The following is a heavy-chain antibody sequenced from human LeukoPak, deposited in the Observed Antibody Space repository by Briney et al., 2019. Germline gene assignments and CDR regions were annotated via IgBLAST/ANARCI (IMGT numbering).Heavy chain of an antibody. Sequence: ASVKVSCKASGYTFTGYYMHWVRQAPGQGLEWMGWINPNSGGTNYAQKFQGRVTMTTDTSTSTAYMELRSLRSDDTAVYYCARDGPGIAAPLPSDYWGQGTLVTVSS. D-gene: IGHD6-13*01. V-gene: IGHV1-2*02. CDR2: INPNSGGT. J-gene: IGHJ4*02. CDR1: GYTFTGYY. CDR3: ARDGPGIAAPLPSDY.